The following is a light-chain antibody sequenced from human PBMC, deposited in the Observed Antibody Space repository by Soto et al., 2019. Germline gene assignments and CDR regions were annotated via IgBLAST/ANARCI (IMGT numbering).Light chain of an antibody. Sequence: DIQMTQSPSSLSASVGDRVTITCRASQSISTSLNWYQQKPGKAPNLLIYTTSSLQSGVPSRFSGGGSGTDFTLTTSSLQPEDFATYYCKQSYTTPPGTFGQGTKVEIK. CDR2: TTS. J-gene: IGKJ1*01. CDR1: QSISTS. CDR3: KQSYTTPPGT. V-gene: IGKV1-39*01.